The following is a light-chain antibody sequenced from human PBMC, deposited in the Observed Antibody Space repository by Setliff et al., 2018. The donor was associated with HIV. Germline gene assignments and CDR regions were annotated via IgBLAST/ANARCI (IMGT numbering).Light chain of an antibody. CDR3: SSYTNTNTGV. CDR1: NSDVGGYNY. V-gene: IGLV2-14*01. Sequence: QSALTQPASVSGSPGQSITISCTGSNSDVGGYNYVSWYQQHPGKAPKLLIYEVSNRPSGVSNRFSGSKSGNTASLTISGLQAEDEADYYCSSYTNTNTGVFGTGTRSPS. J-gene: IGLJ1*01. CDR2: EVS.